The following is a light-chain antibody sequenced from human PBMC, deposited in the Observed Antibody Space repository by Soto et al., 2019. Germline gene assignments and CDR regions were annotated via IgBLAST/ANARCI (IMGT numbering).Light chain of an antibody. CDR1: QSVSNKY. V-gene: IGKV3-20*01. CDR3: HQYGSSPPYT. Sequence: EVVLTQSPGTLSLSPGERATLSCRASQSVSNKYLAWYQQKPGQAPRLLIFGSSDRATGIRDRFSGSGSGTDFTLTISRLEPEDFAVYYCHQYGSSPPYTFGQGTKLEIK. J-gene: IGKJ2*01. CDR2: GSS.